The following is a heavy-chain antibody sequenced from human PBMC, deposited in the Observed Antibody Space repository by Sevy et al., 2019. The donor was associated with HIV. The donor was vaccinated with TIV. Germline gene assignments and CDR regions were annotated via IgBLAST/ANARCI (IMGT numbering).Heavy chain of an antibody. CDR2: IYTSGST. CDR3: ARGQGYGEDLKYYFDY. D-gene: IGHD4-17*01. J-gene: IGHJ4*02. Sequence: SETLSLTCTVSGGSISSYYWTWIRQPAGKGLEWIGRIYTSGSTNYNPSLKSRVTMSVDTSKNQFSLKLSSVTAADTAVYYCARGQGYGEDLKYYFDYWGQGTLVTVSS. V-gene: IGHV4-4*07. CDR1: GGSISSYY.